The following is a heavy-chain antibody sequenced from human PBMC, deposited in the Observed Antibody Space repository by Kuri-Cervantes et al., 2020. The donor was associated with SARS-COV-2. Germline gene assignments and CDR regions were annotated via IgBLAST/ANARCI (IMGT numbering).Heavy chain of an antibody. CDR2: INHSGST. J-gene: IGHJ4*02. CDR1: GGSFSGYY. D-gene: IGHD3-16*01. V-gene: IGHV4-34*01. CDR3: ARHSSLVGDLDY. Sequence: ESLKFSCAVYGGSFSGYYWSWIRQPPGKGLEWIGEINHSGSTNYNPSLKSRVTISVDTSKNQFSLKLSSVTAADTAVYYCARHSSLVGDLDYWGQGTLVTVSS.